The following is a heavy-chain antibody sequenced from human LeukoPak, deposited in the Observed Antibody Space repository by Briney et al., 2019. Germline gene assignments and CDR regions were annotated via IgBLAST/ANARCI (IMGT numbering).Heavy chain of an antibody. CDR3: ARHIRLQQWLV. V-gene: IGHV5-10-1*01. CDR2: IDPSDSCT. J-gene: IGHJ4*02. Sequence: GESLSISCMGSGYSFTSYWISWVRQMPGKGLEWMGRIDPSDSCTNYSPSFQGHVTISADKSISTAYLQWSSLKASDTAMYYCARHIRLQQWLVWGQGTLVTVSS. CDR1: GYSFTSYW. D-gene: IGHD6-19*01.